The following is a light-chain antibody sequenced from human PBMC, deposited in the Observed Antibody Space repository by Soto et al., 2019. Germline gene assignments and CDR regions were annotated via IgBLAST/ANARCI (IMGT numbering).Light chain of an antibody. J-gene: IGKJ5*01. Sequence: SQSPSTLSASIGESATFSCRASQSVSSNLAWYQQKPGQAPKLLIYGASSWATGIPSRFSGSGSGTEFTLTISSLQPDDFATYYCQQYNSYSITFGQGTRLEIK. V-gene: IGKV3-15*01. CDR2: GAS. CDR1: QSVSSN. CDR3: QQYNSYSIT.